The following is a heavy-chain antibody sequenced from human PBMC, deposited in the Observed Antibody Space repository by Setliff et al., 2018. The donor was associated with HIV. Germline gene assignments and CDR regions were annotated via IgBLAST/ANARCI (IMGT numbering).Heavy chain of an antibody. J-gene: IGHJ4*02. D-gene: IGHD1-26*01. Sequence: GGSLRLSCAVSGFTISNYYMTWIRQAPGKGLEWISYISDSGSSIDYADSVKGRFAMSGDTAKDSVFLQMTDLRAEDTAVYYCARDRGGAYLYFDYWGQGVLVTVSS. CDR2: ISDSGSSI. CDR1: GFTISNYY. V-gene: IGHV3-11*04. CDR3: ARDRGGAYLYFDY.